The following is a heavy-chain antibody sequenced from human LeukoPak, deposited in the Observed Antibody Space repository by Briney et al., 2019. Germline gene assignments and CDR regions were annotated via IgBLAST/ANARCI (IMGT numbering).Heavy chain of an antibody. CDR1: GGSFSGYY. CDR3: ARGHRSRANYFSGSRDFDY. J-gene: IGHJ4*02. D-gene: IGHD2-15*01. Sequence: SETLSLTRAVYGGSFSGYYWSRIRQPPGKGLEWIGEINHSGSTNYNPSLKSRVTISVDTSKNQFSLKLSSVTAADTAVYYCARGHRSRANYFSGSRDFDYWGQGTLVTVSS. CDR2: INHSGST. V-gene: IGHV4-34*01.